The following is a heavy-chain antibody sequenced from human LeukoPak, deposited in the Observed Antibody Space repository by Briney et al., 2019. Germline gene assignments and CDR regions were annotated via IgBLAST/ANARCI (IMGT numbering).Heavy chain of an antibody. Sequence: GGSLRLSCAASGFTFDDYAMHWVRQAPGKGLEWVSGISWNSGSIGYADSVKGRFTISRDNAKNSLYLQMNSLRAEDTALYYCAKEYSVAAPTNYRFDPWGQGTLVTVSS. V-gene: IGHV3-9*01. J-gene: IGHJ5*02. CDR1: GFTFDDYA. CDR3: AKEYSVAAPTNYRFDP. CDR2: ISWNSGSI. D-gene: IGHD6-19*01.